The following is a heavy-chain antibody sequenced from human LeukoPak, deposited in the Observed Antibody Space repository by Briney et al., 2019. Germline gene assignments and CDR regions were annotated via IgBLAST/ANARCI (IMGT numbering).Heavy chain of an antibody. V-gene: IGHV4-59*01. D-gene: IGHD4-17*01. J-gene: IGHJ4*02. CDR1: GGSFSGYY. Sequence: SETLSLTCAAYGGSFSGYYWSWIRQPPGKGLEWIGYIYYSGSTNYNPSLKSRVTISVDTSKNQFSLKLSSVTAADTAVYYCARSRLDYGDPYYFDYWGQGTLVTVSS. CDR3: ARSRLDYGDPYYFDY. CDR2: IYYSGST.